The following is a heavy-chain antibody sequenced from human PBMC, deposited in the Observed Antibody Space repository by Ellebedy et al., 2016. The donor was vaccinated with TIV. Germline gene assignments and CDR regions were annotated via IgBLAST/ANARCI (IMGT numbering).Heavy chain of an antibody. CDR2: IYPGDSDT. Sequence: GESLKISCKGSGYSFTTYWIGWVRQMPGKGLEWMGIIYPGDSDTRYSPSFQGPVTISADKSITTAYLQWSSLKASDTAIYYCVRRRGGSGTKFYYYGMDVWGQGTTVTVSS. D-gene: IGHD3-10*01. CDR3: VRRRGGSGTKFYYYGMDV. CDR1: GYSFTTYW. J-gene: IGHJ6*02. V-gene: IGHV5-51*01.